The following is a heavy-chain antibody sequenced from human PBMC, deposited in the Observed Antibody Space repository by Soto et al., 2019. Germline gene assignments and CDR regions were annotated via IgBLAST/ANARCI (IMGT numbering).Heavy chain of an antibody. J-gene: IGHJ6*03. Sequence: ASVKVSCKASGYTFTSYDINWVRQATGQGLEWMGWMNPNSGKTGYAQKLQGKETMTRNTSINTDYKEMSRLRSEDTAEYYCARGLVSRYDFWSGYPPRGYYYYMDVWGKGTTVTVSS. CDR1: GYTFTSYD. V-gene: IGHV1-8*01. CDR2: MNPNSGKT. D-gene: IGHD3-3*01. CDR3: ARGLVSRYDFWSGYPPRGYYYYMDV.